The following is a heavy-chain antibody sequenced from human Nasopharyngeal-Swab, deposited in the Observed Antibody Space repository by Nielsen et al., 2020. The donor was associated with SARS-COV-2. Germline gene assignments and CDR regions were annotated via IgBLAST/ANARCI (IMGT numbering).Heavy chain of an antibody. Sequence: GESLKISCAASGFTFSSYWMSWVRQAPGKGLEWVANIKQDGSEKYYVDSVKGRFTIPRDNAKNSLYLQMNSLRAEDTAVYYCARDTYSSSWPTVIYYYYGMDVWGQGTTVTVSS. J-gene: IGHJ6*02. CDR2: IKQDGSEK. D-gene: IGHD6-13*01. CDR3: ARDTYSSSWPTVIYYYYGMDV. V-gene: IGHV3-7*01. CDR1: GFTFSSYW.